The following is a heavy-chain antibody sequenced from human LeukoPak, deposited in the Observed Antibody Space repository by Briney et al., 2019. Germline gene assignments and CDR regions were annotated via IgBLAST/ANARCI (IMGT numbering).Heavy chain of an antibody. Sequence: KPSENLSLTCTFSGGSISSYYWGWIRQPPGEGLEWIGYIYYSGSTNYNPSLKSRVTISVDTSKNQFSLKLSSVTAADTAVYYCASLESAGYFDYWGQGTLVTVSS. J-gene: IGHJ4*02. D-gene: IGHD6-13*01. V-gene: IGHV4-59*01. CDR3: ASLESAGYFDY. CDR2: IYYSGST. CDR1: GGSISSYY.